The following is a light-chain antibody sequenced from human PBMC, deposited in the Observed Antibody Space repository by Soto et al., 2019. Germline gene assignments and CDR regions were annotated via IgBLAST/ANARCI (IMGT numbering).Light chain of an antibody. J-gene: IGLJ2*01. Sequence: QSALTQPASVSGSPGQSITISCTGTSSDVGSYNLVSWYQQHPGKAPKLMIYEGSKRPSGVSNRFSGSKSGNTASLTISGLQAEDEADYYCCSYAGSSISVVFGGGTKL. CDR1: SSDVGSYNL. CDR3: CSYAGSSISVV. V-gene: IGLV2-23*01. CDR2: EGS.